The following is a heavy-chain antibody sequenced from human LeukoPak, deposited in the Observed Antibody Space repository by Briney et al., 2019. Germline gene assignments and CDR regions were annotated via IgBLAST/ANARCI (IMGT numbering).Heavy chain of an antibody. CDR3: AKDWGSYSSGWYPPYWFDP. CDR1: GFTFTGSA. V-gene: IGHV3-73*01. Sequence: GGSLKLSCAASGFTFTGSAMHWVRQASGKGREWVGRIRSSSHSDATAYAESVKGRFTISRDNSKKTAYLQMNSLKTEDTAVYYCAKDWGSYSSGWYPPYWFDPWGQGTLVTVSS. CDR2: IRSSSHSDAT. J-gene: IGHJ5*02. D-gene: IGHD6-19*01.